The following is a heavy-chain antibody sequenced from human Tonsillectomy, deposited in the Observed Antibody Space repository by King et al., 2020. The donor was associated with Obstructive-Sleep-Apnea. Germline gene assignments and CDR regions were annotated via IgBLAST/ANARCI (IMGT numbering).Heavy chain of an antibody. D-gene: IGHD3-22*01. CDR3: ARPDSSGYYYGLIDY. J-gene: IGHJ4*02. CDR1: GFTFSSYS. CDR2: ISSSSTYI. V-gene: IGHV3-21*01. Sequence: VQLVESGGGLVKPGGALRLSCAASGFTFSSYSMNWGRQAPGKGLEWVSSISSSSTYIYYADSVKGRFTISRDNAKNSLYLQMNSLRAEDTAVYYCARPDSSGYYYGLIDYWGQGTLVTVSS.